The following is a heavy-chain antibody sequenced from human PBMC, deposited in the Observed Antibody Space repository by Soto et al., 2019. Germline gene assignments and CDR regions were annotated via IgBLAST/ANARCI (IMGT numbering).Heavy chain of an antibody. CDR2: INTYDGNT. J-gene: IGHJ4*02. Sequence: QVHLVQSGAEVKKSGASVMVSCKASGYTFTSYGITWVRQAPGQGLEWMGWINTYDGNTNHAERVQGRVTLTTDTSTGTAYMELRSLRSDDTAVYYCARDLGNSFIVYWGQGTLVTVSS. CDR3: ARDLGNSFIVY. CDR1: GYTFTSYG. D-gene: IGHD1-26*01. V-gene: IGHV1-18*01.